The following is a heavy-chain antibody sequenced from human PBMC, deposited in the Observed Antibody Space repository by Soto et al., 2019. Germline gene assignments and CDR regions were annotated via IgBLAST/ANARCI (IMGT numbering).Heavy chain of an antibody. CDR3: ARTIAAADY. CDR2: ISYDGSNK. CDR1: GFTFSSYA. D-gene: IGHD6-13*01. Sequence: QVQLVESGGGVVQPGRSLRLSCAASGFTFSSYAMHWVRQAPDKGLEWVAVISYDGSNKYYADSVKGRFTISRDNSKNTLYLQMNSLRAEDTAVYYCARTIAAADYWGQGTLVTVSS. J-gene: IGHJ4*02. V-gene: IGHV3-30-3*01.